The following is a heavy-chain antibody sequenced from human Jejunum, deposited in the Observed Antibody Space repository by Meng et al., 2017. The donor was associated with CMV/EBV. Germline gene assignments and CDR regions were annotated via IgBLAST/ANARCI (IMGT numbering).Heavy chain of an antibody. J-gene: IGHJ5*02. CDR2: IYYSGST. CDR1: GGSISSGDYY. CDR3: ARGQRSYSGSYPEWFDP. D-gene: IGHD1-26*01. Sequence: GRLQESGQGLVKPSQTLSLTCTVSGGSISSGDYYWSWIRQPPGKGLEWIGCIYYSGSTYYNPSLKGRVTISVDTSKNQFSLNLSSVTAADTAVYYCARGQRSYSGSYPEWFDPWGQGTLVTVSS. V-gene: IGHV4-30-4*01.